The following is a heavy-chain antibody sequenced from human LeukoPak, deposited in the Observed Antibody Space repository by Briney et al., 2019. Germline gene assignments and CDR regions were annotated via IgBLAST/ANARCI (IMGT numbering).Heavy chain of an antibody. D-gene: IGHD3-16*01. CDR2: INPSGGST. CDR1: GYTFTGYY. Sequence: ASVKVSCKASGYTFTGYYMHWVRQSPGQGLEGTGIINPSGGSTSYAQKFQGRVTMTRDMSTSTVYMEQSSLRYEDTAVYYCARDWGRYYYYMDVWGKGTTVTVSS. J-gene: IGHJ6*03. V-gene: IGHV1-46*01. CDR3: ARDWGRYYYYMDV.